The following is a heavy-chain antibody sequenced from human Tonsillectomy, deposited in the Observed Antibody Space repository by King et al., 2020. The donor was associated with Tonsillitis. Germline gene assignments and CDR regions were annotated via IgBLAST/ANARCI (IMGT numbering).Heavy chain of an antibody. J-gene: IGHJ4*02. CDR1: GFTFSSYG. Sequence: VQLVESGGGVVQPGRSLRLSCAASGFTFSSYGIHWVRQAPGKGLEWVAVISYDGSNKYYADSVKGRFTISRDNSKNTLYLQMNSLRAEDTAVYYCAKGSLGIGWPYYFDYWGQGTLVTVSS. D-gene: IGHD6-19*01. CDR2: ISYDGSNK. CDR3: AKGSLGIGWPYYFDY. V-gene: IGHV3-30*18.